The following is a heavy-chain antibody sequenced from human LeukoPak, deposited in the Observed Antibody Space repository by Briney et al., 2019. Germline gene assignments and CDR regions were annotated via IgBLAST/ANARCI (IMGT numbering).Heavy chain of an antibody. CDR1: GDSISSSNYF. V-gene: IGHV4-31*03. D-gene: IGHD3-16*01. Sequence: SSETLSLTCTVSGDSISSSNYFWGWIRQHPGKGLEWIGYIYYSGSTYYNPSLKSRVTISVDTSKNQFSLKLSSVTAADTAVYYCARGRHGGDFDYWGQGTLVTVSS. CDR2: IYYSGST. CDR3: ARGRHGGDFDY. J-gene: IGHJ4*02.